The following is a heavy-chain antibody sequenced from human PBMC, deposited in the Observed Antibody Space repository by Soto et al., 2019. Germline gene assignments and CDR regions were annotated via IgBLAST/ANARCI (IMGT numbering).Heavy chain of an antibody. Sequence: SETLSRTCTVSGGSISSYYWSCIRQPAWKGLEWIVRIYTSGSTNYNPSLKSRVTMSVDTSKNQFSLKLSSVTAADTAVYYCARARPHYYDSSGYFEYWGQGTIVTFSS. CDR3: ARARPHYYDSSGYFEY. J-gene: IGHJ4*02. D-gene: IGHD3-22*01. CDR1: GGSISSYY. CDR2: IYTSGST. V-gene: IGHV4-4*07.